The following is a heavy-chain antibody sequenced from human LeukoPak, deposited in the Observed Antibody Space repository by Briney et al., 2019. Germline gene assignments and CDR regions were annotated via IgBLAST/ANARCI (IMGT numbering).Heavy chain of an antibody. J-gene: IGHJ2*01. CDR2: IWYDGSNK. Sequence: GTSLRLSCAASGFTFSKYGMHWVRQAPGEGLEWVAIIWYDGSNKYYADSVRGRFTISGDNSKNTLYLQMNSLRAEDTAVYFCARDGFPGAVTQNEGWWFFDLWGRGTLVTVSS. CDR1: GFTFSKYG. D-gene: IGHD4-17*01. CDR3: ARDGFPGAVTQNEGWWFFDL. V-gene: IGHV3-33*01.